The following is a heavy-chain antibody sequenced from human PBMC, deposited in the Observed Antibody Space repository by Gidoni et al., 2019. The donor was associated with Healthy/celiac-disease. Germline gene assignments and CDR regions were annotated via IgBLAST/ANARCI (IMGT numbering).Heavy chain of an antibody. CDR1: GFTFSSYG. D-gene: IGHD6-13*01. CDR3: AKTRKEPRYSSSWYDGCCRYFDY. Sequence: QVQLAESVGGVVQPGRSLRLSCAASGFTFSSYGMHWVLQAPGKGLGWVAVISYDGSNKYYADSVKGRFTISRDNSKNTLYLQMNSLRAEDTAVYYCAKTRKEPRYSSSWYDGCCRYFDYWGQGTLVTVSS. J-gene: IGHJ4*02. CDR2: ISYDGSNK. V-gene: IGHV3-30*18.